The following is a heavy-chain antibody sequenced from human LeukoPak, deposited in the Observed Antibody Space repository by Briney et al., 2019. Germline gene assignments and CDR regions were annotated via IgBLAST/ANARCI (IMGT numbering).Heavy chain of an antibody. V-gene: IGHV3-48*03. CDR2: ISSSGSTI. Sequence: GGSLRLSCAASGFTFSSYEMNWVRQAPGKGLEWVSYISSSGSTIYYADSVKGRFTISRDNAKNSLYLQMNSLRAEDTAVYYCARGTYPQRLYGSGSYYNDYYFDYWGQGTLVTVSS. D-gene: IGHD3-10*01. J-gene: IGHJ4*02. CDR3: ARGTYPQRLYGSGSYYNDYYFDY. CDR1: GFTFSSYE.